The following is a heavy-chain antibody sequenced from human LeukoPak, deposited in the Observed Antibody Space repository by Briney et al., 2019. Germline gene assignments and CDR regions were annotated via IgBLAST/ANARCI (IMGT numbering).Heavy chain of an antibody. CDR2: ISGSGGST. CDR1: GFTFSSYA. CDR3: ARVVRGSTQKDY. Sequence: GGSLRLSCAASGFTFSSYAMSWVRQAPGKGLEWVSAISGSGGSTYYADSVKGRFTISRDNSKNTLYLRMNSLRAEDTAVYYCARVVRGSTQKDYWGQGTLVTVSS. V-gene: IGHV3-23*01. D-gene: IGHD3-10*01. J-gene: IGHJ4*02.